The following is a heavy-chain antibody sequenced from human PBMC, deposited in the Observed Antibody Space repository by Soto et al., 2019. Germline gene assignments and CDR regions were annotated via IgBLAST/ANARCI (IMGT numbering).Heavy chain of an antibody. D-gene: IGHD2-15*01. CDR1: GGSISSYY. CDR2: IYNSATT. V-gene: IGHV4-4*08. CDR3: ARGRYCLTGRCFPNWFDS. J-gene: IGHJ5*01. Sequence: PSETLSITYTVSGGSISSYYWSWIRQTPGKGLEYIGYIYNSATTNYNPSFESRVAISLDTSKSQFSLNVTSVTAADTAVYFCARGRYCLTGRCFPNWFDSWGQGTLVTVSS.